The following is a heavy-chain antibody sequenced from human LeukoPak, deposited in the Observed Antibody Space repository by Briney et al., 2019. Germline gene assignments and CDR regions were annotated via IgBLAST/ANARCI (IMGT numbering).Heavy chain of an antibody. D-gene: IGHD3-16*01. V-gene: IGHV3-30*04. Sequence: GGSLRLSCAASGFTFSSYARHWVRQAPGKGLEWVAVISYDGSNKYYADSVKGRFTISRDNSKNTLYLQMNSLRTEDTAVYYCAREGTPGESYFDYWGQGTLVTVSS. J-gene: IGHJ4*02. CDR3: AREGTPGESYFDY. CDR1: GFTFSSYA. CDR2: ISYDGSNK.